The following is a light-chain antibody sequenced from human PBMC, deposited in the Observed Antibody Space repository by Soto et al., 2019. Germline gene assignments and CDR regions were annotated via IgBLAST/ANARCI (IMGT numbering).Light chain of an antibody. CDR1: QSVSNY. CDR2: GAS. V-gene: IGKV3-20*01. Sequence: IVLTQSPGTLPLSPGERATLSCRASQSVSNYLAWYQRKPGQAPRLLIYGASSRATGIPDRFSGSGSGTDFTLTISRLEPEDFAVYYCHQYGGSPQTFGQGTKV. J-gene: IGKJ1*01. CDR3: HQYGGSPQT.